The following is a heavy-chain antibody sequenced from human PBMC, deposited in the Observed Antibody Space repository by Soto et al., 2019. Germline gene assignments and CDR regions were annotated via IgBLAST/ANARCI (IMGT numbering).Heavy chain of an antibody. CDR1: GFTFGDSY. CDR3: VRGGGGGLVDP. CDR2: ISPGSRYP. J-gene: IGHJ5*02. V-gene: IGHV3-11*06. D-gene: IGHD2-15*01. Sequence: GGSLRLSCAGSGFTFGDSYMSWIRQAPGKGLEWLSYISPGSRYPAYADSVKGRFTISRDNAKRSLYLQMMSLTAEDTAIYYCVRGGGGGLVDPWGQGTMVTVSS.